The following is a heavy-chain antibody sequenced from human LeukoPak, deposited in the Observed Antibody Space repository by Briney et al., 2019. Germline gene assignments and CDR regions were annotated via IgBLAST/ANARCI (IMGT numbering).Heavy chain of an antibody. CDR1: GGTFSSYA. Sequence: GASVKVSCKASGGTFSSYAISWVRQAPGQGLEWMGGIIPIFGTANYAQKFQGRVTITADESTSTAYMELSSLRSEDTAVYYCAGFTRVDILTGNWYFDLWGRGTLVTVSS. CDR2: IIPIFGTA. J-gene: IGHJ2*01. D-gene: IGHD3-9*01. V-gene: IGHV1-69*01. CDR3: AGFTRVDILTGNWYFDL.